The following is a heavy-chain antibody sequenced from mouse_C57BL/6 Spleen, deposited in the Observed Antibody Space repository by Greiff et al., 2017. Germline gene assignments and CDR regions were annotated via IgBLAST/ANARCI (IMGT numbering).Heavy chain of an antibody. Sequence: EVQLVESGEGLVKPGGSLKLSCAASGFTFSSYAMSWVRQTPEKRLEWVAYISSGGDYIYYADTVKGRFTISRDNARNTLYLQMSSLKSEDTAMYYCTRGHGGYYAMDYWGQGTSVTVSS. V-gene: IGHV5-9-1*02. J-gene: IGHJ4*01. CDR2: ISSGGDYI. CDR1: GFTFSSYA. CDR3: TRGHGGYYAMDY.